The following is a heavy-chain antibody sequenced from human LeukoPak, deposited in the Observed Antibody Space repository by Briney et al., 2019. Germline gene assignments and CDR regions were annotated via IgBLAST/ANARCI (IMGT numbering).Heavy chain of an antibody. J-gene: IGHJ4*02. CDR2: IFNTGNT. CDR3: ASRPADTTWYGVFDY. D-gene: IGHD3-10*01. Sequence: SETLSLTCSVSGGSINSHYWSWIRKPPGKRLEWIGYIFNTGNTNYNPSLASRVTMSVDTSRAQFFLRLSPVTAADTAIYYCASRPADTTWYGVFDYWSQGTLVTVSS. V-gene: IGHV4-59*11. CDR1: GGSINSHY.